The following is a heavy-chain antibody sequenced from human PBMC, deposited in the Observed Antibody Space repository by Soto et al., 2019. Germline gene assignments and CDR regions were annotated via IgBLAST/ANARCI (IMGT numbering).Heavy chain of an antibody. CDR3: ARGLPGSGRYDDY. J-gene: IGHJ4*02. V-gene: IGHV1-69*02. D-gene: IGHD3-10*01. CDR2: IIPILGIA. CDR1: GGTFSSYT. Sequence: QVQLVQSGAEVKKPASSVKVSCKASGGTFSSYTISWVRQAPGQGLEWMGRIIPILGIANYAQKFQGRDTITADKSTSTAYMERSILRSEDTAVYYCARGLPGSGRYDDYWGQGTLVTVSS.